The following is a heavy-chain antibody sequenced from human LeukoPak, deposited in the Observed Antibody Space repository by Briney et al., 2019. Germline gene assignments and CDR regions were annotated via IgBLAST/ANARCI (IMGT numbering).Heavy chain of an antibody. CDR2: IIPIFGTA. J-gene: IGHJ4*02. CDR1: GGTFSSYA. CDR3: ARRGIAAPPRGYFDY. Sequence: ASVKVSCKASGGTFSSYAISLVRQAPGQGLEWMGGIIPIFGTANYAQKFQGRVTITADESTSTAYMELSSLRSEDTAVYYCARRGIAAPPRGYFDYWGQGTLVTVSS. D-gene: IGHD6-6*01. V-gene: IGHV1-69*13.